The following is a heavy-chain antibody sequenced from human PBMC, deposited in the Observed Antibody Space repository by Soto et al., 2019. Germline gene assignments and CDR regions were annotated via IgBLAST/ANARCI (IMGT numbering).Heavy chain of an antibody. CDR1: EDIFNNFG. D-gene: IGHD2-15*01. J-gene: IGHJ4*02. Sequence: QAQLVQSGAEVKKPGASVKVACTASEDIFNNFGITWVRQAPGQGLEWLGWVSYYNGNTNYAHRLQGRVFMTTDTATSTAYLELSSLTFNDTAVYYCARDLTRFCSGGSCPFSMWGQGTQVIVSS. CDR3: ARDLTRFCSGGSCPFSM. CDR2: VSYYNGNT. V-gene: IGHV1-18*01.